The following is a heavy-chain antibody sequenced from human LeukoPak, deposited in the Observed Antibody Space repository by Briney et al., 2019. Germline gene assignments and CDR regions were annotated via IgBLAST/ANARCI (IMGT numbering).Heavy chain of an antibody. CDR3: ARGLRSGHSPENYYYMDV. Sequence: GGSLRLSCAASGFTFSSDDMHWVRQATGKGLEWVSAIGTAGDTYYPGSVKGRFTISRENAKNSLYLQMNSLRAGDTAVYYCARGLRSGHSPENYYYMDVWGKGTTVTVSS. D-gene: IGHD1-26*01. V-gene: IGHV3-13*01. CDR1: GFTFSSDD. J-gene: IGHJ6*03. CDR2: IGTAGDT.